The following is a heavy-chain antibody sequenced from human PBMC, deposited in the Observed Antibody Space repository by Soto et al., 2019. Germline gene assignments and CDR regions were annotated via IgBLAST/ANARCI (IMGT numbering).Heavy chain of an antibody. D-gene: IGHD6-25*01. CDR2: ISSSGTTM. CDR3: TRGAGGPTDF. Sequence: GSLRLSCAASQFTFSGYYMSWIRQSPGKGLECVAYISSSGTTMRYTDSVKGRFTISRDNAKNTLYLQMNSLRADDTAVYYCTRGAGGPTDFWGQGTLVTVSS. V-gene: IGHV3-11*04. J-gene: IGHJ4*02. CDR1: QFTFSGYY.